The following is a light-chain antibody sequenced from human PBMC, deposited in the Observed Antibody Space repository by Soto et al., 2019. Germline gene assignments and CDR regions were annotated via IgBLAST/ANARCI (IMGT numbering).Light chain of an antibody. CDR3: LLSYSGGRRV. J-gene: IGLJ2*01. V-gene: IGLV7-46*01. CDR1: TGAVTSGLY. CDR2: DTS. Sequence: AVVTQEPSLTVSPGGTVTLTCGSSTGAVTSGLYPYWFQQKPGQAPRTLIYDTSNKHSWTPARFSGSLLGGKAALTLSGAQPEDEADYYCLLSYSGGRRVFGGGTKLTVL.